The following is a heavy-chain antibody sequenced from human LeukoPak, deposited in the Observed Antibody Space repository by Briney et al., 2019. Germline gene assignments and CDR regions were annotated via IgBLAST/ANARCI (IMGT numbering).Heavy chain of an antibody. CDR1: GGSISSGDYY. Sequence: SETLSLTCTVSGGSISSGDYYWSWIRQPPGKGLEWIGYIYYSGSTYYNPSLKSRVTISVDTSKNQFSLKLSSVTAADTAVYYCARENGDYPRGPFFDYWGQGTLVTVSS. V-gene: IGHV4-30-4*01. CDR2: IYYSGST. J-gene: IGHJ4*02. CDR3: ARENGDYPRGPFFDY. D-gene: IGHD4-17*01.